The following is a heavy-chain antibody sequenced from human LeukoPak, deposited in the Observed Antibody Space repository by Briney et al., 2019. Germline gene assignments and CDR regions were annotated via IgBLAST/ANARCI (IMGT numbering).Heavy chain of an antibody. J-gene: IGHJ6*02. CDR2: INGTSRET. V-gene: IGHV3-23*01. D-gene: IGHD4-23*01. Sequence: GGSLRLSCAASGFIFKDFAMTWVRRAPGKGLEWVSSINGTSRETWHADSVRGRFTISRDNSKNTLYLQMNSLRAEDTAVYYCARDTGGNSHYYYYYGMDVWGQGTTVTVSS. CDR3: ARDTGGNSHYYYYYGMDV. CDR1: GFIFKDFA.